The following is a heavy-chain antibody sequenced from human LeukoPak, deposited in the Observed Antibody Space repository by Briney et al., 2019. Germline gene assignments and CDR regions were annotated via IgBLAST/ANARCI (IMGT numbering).Heavy chain of an antibody. CDR3: ARAARHCSGGSCLSPRVFDI. Sequence: GASVKVSCKASGYTFTTYAMNWVRQAPGQGLEWMGWINTDTGNPAYAQGFTGRFVFSLDTSGSTAYLQISSLKAEDTAVYYCARAARHCSGGSCLSPRVFDIWGQGTMVTVSS. CDR2: INTDTGNP. CDR1: GYTFTTYA. D-gene: IGHD2-15*01. J-gene: IGHJ3*02. V-gene: IGHV7-4-1*02.